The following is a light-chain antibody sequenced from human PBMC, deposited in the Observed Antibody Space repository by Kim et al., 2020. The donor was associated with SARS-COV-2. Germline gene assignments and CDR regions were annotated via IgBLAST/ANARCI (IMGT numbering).Light chain of an antibody. CDR3: QQYYSTPLS. CDR2: WAS. V-gene: IGKV4-1*01. Sequence: RATINCKSSQSVLYSSNNKNYLAWYQQKPGQPPELLIYWASTRESGVPDRFSGSGSGTDFTLTISSLQAEGVAVYYCQQYYSTPLSFGQGTKLEIK. CDR1: QSVLYSSNNKNY. J-gene: IGKJ2*03.